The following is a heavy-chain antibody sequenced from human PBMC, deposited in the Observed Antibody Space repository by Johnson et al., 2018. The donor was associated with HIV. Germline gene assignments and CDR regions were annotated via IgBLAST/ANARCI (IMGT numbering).Heavy chain of an antibody. V-gene: IGHV3-33*06. CDR1: GLSFSNFG. Sequence: QVQLVESGGGVVQPGKSLTLSCVASGLSFSNFGIHWVRQAPGKGPEWVAVIWYDGSNKYSADSVRGRFTISRDNSKNTLYLQMNSLRAEDTAAYYCAKSGPRGGNPDDAFDIWGQGTMVTVSS. CDR3: AKSGPRGGNPDDAFDI. J-gene: IGHJ3*02. CDR2: IWYDGSNK. D-gene: IGHD4-23*01.